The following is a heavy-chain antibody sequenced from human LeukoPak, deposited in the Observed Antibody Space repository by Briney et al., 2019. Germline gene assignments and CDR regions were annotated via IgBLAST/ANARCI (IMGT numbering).Heavy chain of an antibody. J-gene: IGHJ5*02. Sequence: PGGSLRLSCAASGFTFSSYAMSWVRQPPGKGLEWIGEINHSGSTNYNPSLKSRVTISVDTSKNQFSLKLSSVTAADTAVYYCARGSRRPLYYYGSGSSGHWFDPWGQGTLVTVSS. CDR3: ARGSRRPLYYYGSGSSGHWFDP. V-gene: IGHV4-34*01. CDR2: INHSGST. CDR1: GFTFSSYA. D-gene: IGHD3-10*01.